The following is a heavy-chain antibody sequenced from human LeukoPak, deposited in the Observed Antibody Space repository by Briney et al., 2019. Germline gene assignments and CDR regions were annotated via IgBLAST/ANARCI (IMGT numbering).Heavy chain of an antibody. CDR1: GFTFSNAW. V-gene: IGHV3-15*01. CDR2: IKSKTDGGTT. D-gene: IGHD3-16*01. Sequence: PGGSLRLSCAASGFTFSNAWMSWVRQAPGKGLEWVGLIKSKTDGGTTDYAAPVKGRFTISRDDSKNTLYLQMNSLKTEDTAVYYCTTDAGDYVWGSYLCDYWGQGTLVTVSS. J-gene: IGHJ4*02. CDR3: TTDAGDYVWGSYLCDY.